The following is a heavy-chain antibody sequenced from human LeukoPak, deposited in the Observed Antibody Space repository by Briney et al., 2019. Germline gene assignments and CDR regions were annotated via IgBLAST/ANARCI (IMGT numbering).Heavy chain of an antibody. J-gene: IGHJ4*02. CDR3: ARGGPFQSSSWPVYYFDY. CDR1: GYTFTNYG. V-gene: IGHV1-18*01. D-gene: IGHD6-13*01. CDR2: ISPYNGNT. Sequence: ASVKVSCKASGYTFTNYGVSWVRQAPGQGLEWMGCISPYNGNTNSAQKLQGRVTMTTDTSTSTAYMDLRSLRSDDSAVYYCARGGPFQSSSWPVYYFDYWGQGTLVTVSS.